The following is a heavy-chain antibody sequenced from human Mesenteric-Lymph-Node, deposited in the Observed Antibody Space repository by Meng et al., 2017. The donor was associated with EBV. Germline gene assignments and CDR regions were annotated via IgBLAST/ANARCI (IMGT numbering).Heavy chain of an antibody. D-gene: IGHD3-9*01. CDR3: TRDRYYENSEDFDY. V-gene: IGHV4-39*07. Sequence: LQLQGSGPGVVKPSETLSLTFTVSAGPTTSTRYNWAWIRQPPGKGLEWIGRIFHTGSTNYNPSLKTRVTMSVDTSKNQFSLKLTSVAAADTALYYCTRDRYYENSEDFDYWGQGTLVTVSS. CDR1: AGPTTSTRYN. J-gene: IGHJ4*02. CDR2: IFHTGST.